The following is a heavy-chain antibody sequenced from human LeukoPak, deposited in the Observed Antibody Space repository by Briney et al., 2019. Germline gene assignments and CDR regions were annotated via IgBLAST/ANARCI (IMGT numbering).Heavy chain of an antibody. J-gene: IGHJ4*02. V-gene: IGHV3-30*18. CDR3: AKGGSSGWFDYFDY. Sequence: GWSLRLSCAASGFTFSSYGIHWVRQAPGKGLEWVAVVSSDGNNKYYADSVKGRFTISRDNSKNTLYLQMNSLRAEDKAVYYCAKGGSSGWFDYFDYWGQGTLVTVSS. CDR2: VSSDGNNK. D-gene: IGHD6-19*01. CDR1: GFTFSSYG.